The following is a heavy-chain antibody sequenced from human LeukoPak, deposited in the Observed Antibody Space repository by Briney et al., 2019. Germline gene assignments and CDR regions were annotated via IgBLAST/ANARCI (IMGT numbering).Heavy chain of an antibody. J-gene: IGHJ3*01. Sequence: PGGSLRLSCAASGFTFSSYEMNWVRQAPGKGLEWVSYISSSGSTIYYADSVKGRFTISRDNAKNSLYLQMNSLRAEDTAVYYCAKDQWWFGESNAFDVWGQGTVVTVSS. V-gene: IGHV3-48*03. D-gene: IGHD3-10*01. CDR1: GFTFSSYE. CDR2: ISSSGSTI. CDR3: AKDQWWFGESNAFDV.